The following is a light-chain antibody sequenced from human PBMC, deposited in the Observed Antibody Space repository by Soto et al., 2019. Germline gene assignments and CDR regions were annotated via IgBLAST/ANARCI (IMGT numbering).Light chain of an antibody. J-gene: IGKJ5*01. CDR2: GAS. Sequence: EIVMTQSPATLSVSPGERATLSCRASQSVSSNLAWYQQKPGQAPRLLIYGASTRATGIPARFSGSGSGTDFTLSISSLQSEDFAVYYCQQYNNWLPTFGQGTRLEIK. CDR1: QSVSSN. V-gene: IGKV3-15*01. CDR3: QQYNNWLPT.